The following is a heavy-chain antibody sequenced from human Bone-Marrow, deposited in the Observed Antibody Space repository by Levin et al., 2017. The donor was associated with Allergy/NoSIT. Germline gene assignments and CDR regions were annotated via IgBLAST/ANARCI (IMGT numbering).Heavy chain of an antibody. J-gene: IGHJ4*02. CDR1: GFSFSTYA. V-gene: IGHV3-33*01. Sequence: GESLKISCAASGFSFSTYAMYWVRQAPGKGLEWVSVIWYDGSGKFYADSVKGRFTISRDNSKNTLYLQMNSLRAEDTDFYYCATKAAVSQFDYWGQGVLVTVTS. CDR3: ATKAAVSQFDY. CDR2: IWYDGSGK. D-gene: IGHD6-13*01.